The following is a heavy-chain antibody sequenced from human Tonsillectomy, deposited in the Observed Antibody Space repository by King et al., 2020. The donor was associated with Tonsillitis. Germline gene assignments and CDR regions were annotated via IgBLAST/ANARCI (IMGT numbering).Heavy chain of an antibody. D-gene: IGHD3-10*01. CDR3: ARAPTIRRVIAHFGL. V-gene: IGHV3-48*03. CDR2: IDSSSSTV. J-gene: IGHJ4*02. CDR1: LFTFRSEA. Sequence: VQLVESGGGLVQPGGSLRLSCAASLFTFRSEAMTWVRQAPGKGLEWVSYIDSSSSTVYYADSVKGRFTIFRDNDKNSLYLQLNSLRAEDTAVYYCARAPTIRRVIAHFGLWGQGTLVTVSS.